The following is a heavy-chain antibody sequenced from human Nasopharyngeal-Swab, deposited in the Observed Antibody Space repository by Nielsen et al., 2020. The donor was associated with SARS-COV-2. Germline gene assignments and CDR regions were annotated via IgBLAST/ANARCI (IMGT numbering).Heavy chain of an antibody. D-gene: IGHD3-22*01. J-gene: IGHJ4*02. V-gene: IGHV1-46*01. CDR2: INPSGGST. Sequence: WVRQAPGQGLEWMGIINPSGGSTSYAQKFQGRVTMTRDTSTSTVYMELSSLRSEDTAVYYCARWEAWLPLDYWGQGTLVTVSS. CDR3: ARWEAWLPLDY.